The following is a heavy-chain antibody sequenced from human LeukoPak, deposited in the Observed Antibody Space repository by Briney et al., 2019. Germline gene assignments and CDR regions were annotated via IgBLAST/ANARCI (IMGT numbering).Heavy chain of an antibody. D-gene: IGHD3-10*01. Sequence: ASVKVSCKASGYTFTSYGISWVRQAPGQRLEWMGWINAGNGNTKYSQKFQGRVTITRDTSASTAYMELSSLRSEDTAVYYCATEIKGDNWFDPWGQGTLVTVSS. V-gene: IGHV1-3*01. CDR3: ATEIKGDNWFDP. CDR1: GYTFTSYG. CDR2: INAGNGNT. J-gene: IGHJ5*02.